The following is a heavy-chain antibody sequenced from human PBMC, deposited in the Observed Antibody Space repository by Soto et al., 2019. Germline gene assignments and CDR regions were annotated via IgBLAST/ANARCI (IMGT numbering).Heavy chain of an antibody. CDR3: ARDPSSGWHPSYGMDV. V-gene: IGHV4-30-4*02. CDR2: IYYSGST. J-gene: IGHJ6*02. CDR1: GGSISSGDYY. Sequence: PSETLSLTWTVSGGSISSGDYYWSWIRQPPGKGLEWIGYIYYSGSTYYNPSLKSRVTISVDTSKNQFSLKLSSVTAADTAVYYCARDPSSGWHPSYGMDVWGQGTTVTVSS. D-gene: IGHD6-19*01.